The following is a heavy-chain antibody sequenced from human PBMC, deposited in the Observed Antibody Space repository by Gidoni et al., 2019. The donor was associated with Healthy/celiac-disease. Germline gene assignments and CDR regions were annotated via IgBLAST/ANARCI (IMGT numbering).Heavy chain of an antibody. D-gene: IGHD2-2*01. CDR3: CGGRSTKDDAFDI. Sequence: LQLQESGSGLVTPSQTLSLTCAVSGGSISSGGYSWSWSRQPPGKGLEWIGYNSHSGSTSYNPSLNSRVTISVDRSKNQFSLKLSSVTAAGTAVYYCCGGRSTKDDAFDIWGQGTMVTVSS. CDR2: NSHSGST. J-gene: IGHJ3*02. CDR1: GGSISSGGYS. V-gene: IGHV4-30-2*01.